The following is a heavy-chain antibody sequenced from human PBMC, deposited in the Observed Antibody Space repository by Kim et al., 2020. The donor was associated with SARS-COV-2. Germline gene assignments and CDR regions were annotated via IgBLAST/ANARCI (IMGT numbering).Heavy chain of an antibody. CDR2: IYYSGST. J-gene: IGHJ4*02. CDR3: ARARAGYSCSWYLDY. CDR1: GGSISSYY. D-gene: IGHD6-13*01. Sequence: SETLSLTCTVSGGSISSYYWSWIRQPPGKGLEWIGYIYYSGSTNYNPSLKSRVTISVDTSKNQFSLKLSSVTAADTAVYYCARARAGYSCSWYLDYWGQG. V-gene: IGHV4-59*13.